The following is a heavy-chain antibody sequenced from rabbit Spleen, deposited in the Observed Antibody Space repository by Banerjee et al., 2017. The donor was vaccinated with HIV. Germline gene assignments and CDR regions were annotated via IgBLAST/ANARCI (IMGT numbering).Heavy chain of an antibody. D-gene: IGHD1-1*01. CDR1: GFSFSGSYW. CDR2: INAVTGKA. CDR3: ARDLVGVIGWNFYL. V-gene: IGHV1S45*01. Sequence: QEQLVESGGGLVQPEGSLTLTCTASGFSFSGSYWIYWVRQAPGKGLEWIACINAVTGKAVYATWAKGRFTISRTSSTTVTLRMTSLTAADRAAYFCARDLVGVIGWNFYLWGQGTLVTVS. J-gene: IGHJ4*01.